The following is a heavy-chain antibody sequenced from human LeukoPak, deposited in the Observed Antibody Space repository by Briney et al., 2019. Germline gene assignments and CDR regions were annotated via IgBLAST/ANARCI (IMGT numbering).Heavy chain of an antibody. Sequence: PGGSLRLSCAASGFTFSIYSMNWVRPAPGKGLEWGSSISSSSNYIYYADSVKGRFTISRDNAKNSLYLQMNSLRAEDTAVYYCAIRGSGSYGPFDYWGQGTLVTVSS. CDR1: GFTFSIYS. CDR2: ISSSSNYI. CDR3: AIRGSGSYGPFDY. J-gene: IGHJ4*02. D-gene: IGHD3-10*01. V-gene: IGHV3-21*01.